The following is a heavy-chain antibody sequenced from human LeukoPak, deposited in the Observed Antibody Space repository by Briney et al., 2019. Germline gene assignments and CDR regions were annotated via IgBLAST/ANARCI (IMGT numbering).Heavy chain of an antibody. Sequence: GASVTVSCKASGFTFTSSAMQWVRQARGQGLEWIGWIFVGSGNTNYAQKFQERVTITSDMSTSTAYMELSSLRSEDTAVYYCAAGSGFIYGDYAFDYWGQGTLVTVSS. CDR2: IFVGSGNT. D-gene: IGHD4-17*01. J-gene: IGHJ4*02. CDR3: AAGSGFIYGDYAFDY. CDR1: GFTFTSSA. V-gene: IGHV1-58*02.